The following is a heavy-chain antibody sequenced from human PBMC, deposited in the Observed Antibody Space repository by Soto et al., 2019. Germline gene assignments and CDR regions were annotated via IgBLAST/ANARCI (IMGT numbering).Heavy chain of an antibody. D-gene: IGHD5-12*01. CDR3: ARDIRGYSRAFDY. J-gene: IGHJ4*02. CDR2: IYSSGST. CDR1: GDSVISDSYY. Sequence: SETLSLTCTVSGDSVISDSYYWTWIRQPPGKGLEWIGYIYSSGSTKYNPSLKGRVTISLDTSSNQFSLELTSVTAADTAVYYCARDIRGYSRAFDYWGQGTLVTVSS. V-gene: IGHV4-61*01.